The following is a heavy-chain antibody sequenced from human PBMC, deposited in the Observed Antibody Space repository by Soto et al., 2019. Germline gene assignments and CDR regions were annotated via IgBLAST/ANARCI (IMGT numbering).Heavy chain of an antibody. CDR1: GGSITSSY. CDR2: IYDTGISGYTPST. CDR3: ARGEDAFFYYGLDV. J-gene: IGHJ6*02. V-gene: IGHV4-59*01. Sequence: SATRSRTCTVSGGSITSSYWSWSGGPPGKGLEWIAYIYDTGISGYTPSTSYNPSLKSRVTMSVDTSKSQFSLKLTSVTAADTAVYYCARGEDAFFYYGLDVWGQGITVTVSS.